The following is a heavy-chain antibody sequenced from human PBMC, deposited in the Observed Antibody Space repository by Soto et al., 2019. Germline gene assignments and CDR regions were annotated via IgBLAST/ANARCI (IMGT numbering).Heavy chain of an antibody. J-gene: IGHJ6*02. CDR1: GYSFTSYW. CDR3: ARGLRDSKQLVRSRLSSYYYYGMDV. D-gene: IGHD6-6*01. V-gene: IGHV5-51*01. Sequence: GESLKISCKGSGYSFTSYWIGWVRQMPGKGLEWMGIIYPGDSDTRNSPSFQGQVTISADKSISTAYLQWSSLKASDTSMYYCARGLRDSKQLVRSRLSSYYYYGMDVWGQGTTVTVSS. CDR2: IYPGDSDT.